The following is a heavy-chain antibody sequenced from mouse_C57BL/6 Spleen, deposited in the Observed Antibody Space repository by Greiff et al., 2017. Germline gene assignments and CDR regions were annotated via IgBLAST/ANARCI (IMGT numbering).Heavy chain of an antibody. CDR2: IDPSDSYT. J-gene: IGHJ4*01. Sequence: QVQLQQPGAELVRPGTSVKLSCKASGYTFTSYWMHWVKQRPGQGLEWIGVIDPSDSYTNYNQKFKGKATLTVDTSSSTAYMQLSSLTSADSAVYYCARTDGRGYYAMDYWGQGTSVTVSS. CDR1: GYTFTSYW. CDR3: ARTDGRGYYAMDY. V-gene: IGHV1-59*01. D-gene: IGHD1-1*01.